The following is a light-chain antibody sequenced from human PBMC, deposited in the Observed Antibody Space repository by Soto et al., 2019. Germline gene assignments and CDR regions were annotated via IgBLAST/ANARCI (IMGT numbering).Light chain of an antibody. J-gene: IGKJ1*01. Sequence: EIVMTQSPVTLSLSPGDSATLSCRASQSVARNLAWFQQKPGQAPRLLIYGASAIATGIPARFSGSGSGTEFTLTLSSLQSEDFAVYCCQQYNNWPRTFGQGTKVEMK. V-gene: IGKV3-15*01. CDR2: GAS. CDR1: QSVARN. CDR3: QQYNNWPRT.